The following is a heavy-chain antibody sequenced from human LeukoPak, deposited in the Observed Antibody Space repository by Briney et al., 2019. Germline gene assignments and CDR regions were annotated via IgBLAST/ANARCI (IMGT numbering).Heavy chain of an antibody. V-gene: IGHV3-48*03. CDR3: AREDWNQGGYYYGMDV. CDR2: ISSSGSTI. J-gene: IGHJ6*02. D-gene: IGHD1-1*01. Sequence: GGSLRLSCAASGFTFSSYEMNWVRQAPGKGLEWVSYISSSGSTIYYADSVKGRFTISRDNAKNSLYLQMNGLRAEDTAVYYCAREDWNQGGYYYGMDVWGQGTTVTVSS. CDR1: GFTFSSYE.